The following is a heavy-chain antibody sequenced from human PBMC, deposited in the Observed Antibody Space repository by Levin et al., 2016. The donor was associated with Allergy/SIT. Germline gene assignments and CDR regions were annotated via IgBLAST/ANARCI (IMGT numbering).Heavy chain of an antibody. CDR3: VRPLDY. Sequence: GESLKISCAASGFSFTQYSMYWVRQAPGKGLEWVANVKEDGSEKYYVDSVKGRFTISRDNAKNSLYLQMNSLRAEDTAVYYCVRPLDYWGQGTLVTVSS. J-gene: IGHJ4*02. CDR1: GFSFTQYS. V-gene: IGHV3-7*01. CDR2: VKEDGSEK.